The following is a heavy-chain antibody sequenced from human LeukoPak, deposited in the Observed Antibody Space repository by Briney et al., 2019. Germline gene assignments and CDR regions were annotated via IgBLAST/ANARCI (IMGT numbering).Heavy chain of an antibody. J-gene: IGHJ4*02. CDR1: GGSISRHY. CDR3: AREFKSLVEY. Sequence: SETLSLTCTVSGGSISRHYWSWIRQPPGKGLEWIGYIYYSGSTNYNPSLKSRVTISVGTSKNQFSLKLSSVTAADTAVYYCAREFKSLVEYWGQGTLVTVSS. V-gene: IGHV4-59*11. D-gene: IGHD6-6*01. CDR2: IYYSGST.